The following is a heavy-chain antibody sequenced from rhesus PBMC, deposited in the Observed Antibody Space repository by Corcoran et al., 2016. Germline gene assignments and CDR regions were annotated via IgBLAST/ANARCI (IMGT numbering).Heavy chain of an antibody. CDR1: GYSFTSYW. D-gene: IGHD3-28*01. CDR2: IDPSDSDT. J-gene: IGHJ1*01. CDR3: AKGYGSGYYTSEYFEF. Sequence: EVQLVQSGAEVKRPGESLKISCKTSGYSFTSYWISWVRQMPGKGLEWWGAIDPSDSDTRYSPSFQGQVTISADKSISTTYLQWSSLKASDSATYYCAKGYGSGYYTSEYFEFWGQGALVTVSS. V-gene: IGHV5-2*01.